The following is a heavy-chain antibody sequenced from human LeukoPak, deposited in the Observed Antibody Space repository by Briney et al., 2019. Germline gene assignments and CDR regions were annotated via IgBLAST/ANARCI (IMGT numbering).Heavy chain of an antibody. CDR3: ARDQPYYYDSSGKPDY. Sequence: PGRSLRLSCAASGFTFSSYAMHWVRQAPGKGLEWVAVISYDGSNKYYADSVKGQFTISRDNSKNTLYLQMNSLRAEDTAVYYCARDQPYYYDSSGKPDYWGQGTLVTVSS. J-gene: IGHJ4*02. V-gene: IGHV3-30-3*01. CDR2: ISYDGSNK. D-gene: IGHD3-22*01. CDR1: GFTFSSYA.